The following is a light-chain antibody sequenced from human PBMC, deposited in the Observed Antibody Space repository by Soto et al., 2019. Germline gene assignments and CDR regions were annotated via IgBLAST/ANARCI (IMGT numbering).Light chain of an antibody. CDR1: QSVGSS. CDR3: QQRSIWPNT. J-gene: IGKJ2*01. Sequence: DIVLTQSPATLSLSPGEIATLSCSASQSVGSSLAWYQHKAGQAPRLLIYDAFIGATGIPARFSGSGFGTDCTLSISSLVPEDLADDYCQQRSIWPNTFGQGNKVEIK. CDR2: DAF. V-gene: IGKV3-11*01.